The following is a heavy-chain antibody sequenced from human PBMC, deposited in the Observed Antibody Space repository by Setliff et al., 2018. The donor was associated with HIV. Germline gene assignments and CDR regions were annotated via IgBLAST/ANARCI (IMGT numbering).Heavy chain of an antibody. CDR1: GFSFSSYS. Sequence: PGGSLRLSCAASGFSFSSYSMNWVRQAPGRGLEWVSSISSSSNYIYYADSVKGRFTISRDNAKNSLYLQMNSLRAEDTAVYYCARPDYGGNTHLPSWGRGTLVTVSS. J-gene: IGHJ2*01. V-gene: IGHV3-21*01. CDR3: ARPDYGGNTHLPS. D-gene: IGHD4-17*01. CDR2: ISSSSNYI.